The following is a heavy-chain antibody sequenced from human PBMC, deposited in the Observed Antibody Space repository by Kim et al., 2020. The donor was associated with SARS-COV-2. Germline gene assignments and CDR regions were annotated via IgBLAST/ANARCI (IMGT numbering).Heavy chain of an antibody. CDR1: GFDFEDYM. J-gene: IGHJ4*02. V-gene: IGHV3-43*01. D-gene: IGHD2-21*01. CDR2: ISWDGATT. CDR3: AKGGRDGGLDY. Sequence: GGSLRLSCAASGFDFEDYMMHWVRQSPGKGLEWISLISWDGATTPYADSVQGRFTISRDNRKNTLYLLMTSLRSEDTGLYFCAKGGRDGGLDYWGQGTLVSVSS.